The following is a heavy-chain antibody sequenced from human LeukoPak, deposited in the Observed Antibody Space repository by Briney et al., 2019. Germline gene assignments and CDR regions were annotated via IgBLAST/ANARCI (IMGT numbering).Heavy chain of an antibody. V-gene: IGHV4-39*07. J-gene: IGHJ5*02. CDR1: GGSISSSSYY. D-gene: IGHD3-3*01. CDR2: IYYSGST. CDR3: ARGRSLTIFGVVIIHDWFDP. Sequence: SETQSLTCTVSGGSISSSSYYWGWIRQPPGKGLEWIGSIYYSGSTYYNPSLKSRVTISVDTSKNQFSLKLSSVTAADTAVYYCARGRSLTIFGVVIIHDWFDPWGQGTLVTVSS.